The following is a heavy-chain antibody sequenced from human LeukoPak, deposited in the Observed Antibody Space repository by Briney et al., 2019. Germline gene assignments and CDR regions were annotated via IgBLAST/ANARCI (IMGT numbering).Heavy chain of an antibody. CDR1: GFTFSSYW. Sequence: PGGSLRLSCAASGFTFSSYWMSWVRQAPGKGLEWVANIKQDGSEKYYVDSVKGRFTISRDNAKNSLYLQMNSLRAEDTAVYFCAKDRQGSSWQRAVDYWGQGTLVTVSS. CDR3: AKDRQGSSWQRAVDY. CDR2: IKQDGSEK. V-gene: IGHV3-7*03. D-gene: IGHD6-13*01. J-gene: IGHJ4*02.